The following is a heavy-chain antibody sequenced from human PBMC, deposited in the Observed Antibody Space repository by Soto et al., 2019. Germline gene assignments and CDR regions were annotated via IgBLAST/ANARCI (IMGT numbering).Heavy chain of an antibody. CDR3: ARTTVTAADYYMDV. CDR1: GYTFTNYG. J-gene: IGHJ6*03. CDR2: ISTYNGNT. Sequence: QVQLVQSGAEVKQPGASVKVSCTASGYTFTNYGFTWVRQAPGQGLEWLGWISTYNGNTKYAQKVQGRLTMTTDTSTSTANMELTSLISDDTALYYCARTTVTAADYYMDVWGKGSTVTVSS. D-gene: IGHD4-17*01. V-gene: IGHV1-18*01.